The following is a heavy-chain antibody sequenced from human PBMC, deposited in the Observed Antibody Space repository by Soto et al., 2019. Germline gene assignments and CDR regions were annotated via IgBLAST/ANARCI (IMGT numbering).Heavy chain of an antibody. CDR1: GFTFSSYA. D-gene: IGHD2-15*01. J-gene: IGHJ3*02. Sequence: EVQLLESGGGLVQPGGSLRLSCAASGFTFSSYAMSWVRQAPGKGLEWVSAISGSGGSTYYADSVKGRFTISRDNSKNTXYLQMNTLRAEDTAVYYCAKDRGIVVVVAARDAFDIWGQGTMVTVSS. CDR3: AKDRGIVVVVAARDAFDI. CDR2: ISGSGGST. V-gene: IGHV3-23*01.